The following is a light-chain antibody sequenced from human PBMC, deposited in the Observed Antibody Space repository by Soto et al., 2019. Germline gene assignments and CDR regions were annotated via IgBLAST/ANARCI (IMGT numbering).Light chain of an antibody. V-gene: IGKV3-20*01. CDR2: GAS. CDR3: QQYGSSRA. Sequence: EIVLTQSPGTLSLSPGERATLSCRASQSVTSSYLAWYQQKPGQAPGLLIYGASNRATGIPDRFSGSGSGTDFTLTISRLEPEDFAMYYCQQYGSSRAFGLGTKVDIK. CDR1: QSVTSSY. J-gene: IGKJ1*01.